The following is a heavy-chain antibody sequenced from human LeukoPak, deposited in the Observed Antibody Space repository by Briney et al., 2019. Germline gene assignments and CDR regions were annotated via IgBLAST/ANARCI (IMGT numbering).Heavy chain of an antibody. CDR3: ARDWGASDWYNWFDP. CDR1: GFSLKAYD. J-gene: IGHJ5*02. V-gene: IGHV3-30*19. Sequence: KSGGSLRLSCATSGFSLKAYDMHWIRQAPGKGLEWVATVAHDGVNKYYLDSVKGRFTISRDSSDTLDLQMNSLRPEDTAVYYCARDWGASDWYNWFDPWGQGTLVIVDS. D-gene: IGHD3-9*01. CDR2: VAHDGVNK.